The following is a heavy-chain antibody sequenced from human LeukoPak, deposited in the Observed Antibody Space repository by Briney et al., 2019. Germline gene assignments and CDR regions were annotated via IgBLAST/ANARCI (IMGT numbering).Heavy chain of an antibody. CDR2: IRYSGKA. CDR3: ARFGVDYDMGV. J-gene: IGHJ6*02. D-gene: IGHD3-16*01. CDR1: GGSISGYY. V-gene: IGHV4-59*01. Sequence: KPSETLSLTCTVSGGSISGYYWTWTRQPPGKGLEWIGQIRYSGKADYNPSLRSRITISVDTSKNQMFLKLSSLTAADTAVYYCARFGVDYDMGVWGQGTTVTVSS.